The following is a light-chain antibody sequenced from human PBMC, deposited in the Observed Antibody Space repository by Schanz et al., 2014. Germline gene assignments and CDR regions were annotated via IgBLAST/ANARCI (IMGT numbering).Light chain of an antibody. CDR2: DAS. CDR3: QQRSNWPPGIT. CDR1: QSVGSY. J-gene: IGKJ4*01. Sequence: EIVLTQSPATLSLSPGERATLSCRASQSVGSYLAWYQQKPGQAPRLLIYDASNRATGIPARFSGSGSGIDFTLTISSLEPEDSAVYYCQQRSNWPPGITFGGGTKVEIK. V-gene: IGKV3-11*01.